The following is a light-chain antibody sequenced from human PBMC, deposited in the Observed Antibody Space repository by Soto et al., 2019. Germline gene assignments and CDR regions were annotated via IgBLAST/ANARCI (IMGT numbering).Light chain of an antibody. V-gene: IGKV3-11*01. CDR2: DAS. CDR1: QSVSSY. J-gene: IGKJ4*01. CDR3: QQRSNWPLT. Sequence: EIVLTQSPATLSLSPGERATLSCRASQSVSSYLAWYQQKPGQAPRLLVYDASNRATGIPARFSGSGSGIDFTLTISSLEPEDFAVYYCQQRSNWPLTFGGGTKVQTK.